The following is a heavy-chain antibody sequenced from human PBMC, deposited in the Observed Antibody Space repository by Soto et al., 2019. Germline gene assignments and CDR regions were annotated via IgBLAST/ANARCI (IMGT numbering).Heavy chain of an antibody. CDR2: ISSSGSTI. V-gene: IGHV3-11*01. J-gene: IGHJ4*02. Sequence: PVGSLRLSGAASGFTFSDYYMSWICQARGKGLEWVSYISSSGSTIYYADSVKGRFTISRDNAKNSLYLQMNSLRAEDTAVYYCARDVSTDSSGYHLFDYWGQGTLVTVSS. D-gene: IGHD3-22*01. CDR1: GFTFSDYY. CDR3: ARDVSTDSSGYHLFDY.